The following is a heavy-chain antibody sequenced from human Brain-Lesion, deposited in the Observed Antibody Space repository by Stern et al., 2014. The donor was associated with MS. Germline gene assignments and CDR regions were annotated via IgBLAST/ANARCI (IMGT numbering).Heavy chain of an antibody. D-gene: IGHD3-3*01. V-gene: IGHV1-2*02. CDR3: ARDQRGITIFGVVTDYYYLGMDV. CDR1: GYIFTGYY. Sequence: DQLVQSGAEVKKPGASVKVSCKTSGYIFTGYYIHWVRQAPGKGLEWMAWINANTGGTRYAQNVQGRVTISRDTSTSTAYLEMSSLKYDETAGYYCARDQRGITIFGVVTDYYYLGMDVWGQGTTVTVSS. J-gene: IGHJ6*02. CDR2: INANTGGT.